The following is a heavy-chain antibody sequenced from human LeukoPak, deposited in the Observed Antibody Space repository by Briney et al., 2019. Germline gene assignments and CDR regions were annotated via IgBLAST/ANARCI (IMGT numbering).Heavy chain of an antibody. CDR1: GGPFSGYY. D-gene: IGHD2-2*01. Sequence: SETLSLTCAVYGGPFSGYYWSWIRQPPGKGLEWIGEINHSGSTNYNPSLKSRVTISVDTSKNQFSLKLSSVTAADTAVYYCARARGPVVPAYRYFDYWGQGTLVTVSS. J-gene: IGHJ4*02. CDR2: INHSGST. CDR3: ARARGPVVPAYRYFDY. V-gene: IGHV4-34*01.